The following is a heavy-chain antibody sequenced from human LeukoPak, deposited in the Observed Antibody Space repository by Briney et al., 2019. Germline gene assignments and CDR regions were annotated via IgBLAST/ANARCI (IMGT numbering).Heavy chain of an antibody. Sequence: SETLSLTCTVSGGSISSSNSYWGWIRQPPGKGLGWIGSIYYRGSTYFNPSLKSRVTISVDTSKSKFSLKLSSVTATDTAVYYCARRTTYFDYWGQGTLVTVSS. J-gene: IGHJ4*02. CDR3: ARRTTYFDY. D-gene: IGHD1-1*01. V-gene: IGHV4-39*01. CDR2: IYYRGST. CDR1: GGSISSSNSY.